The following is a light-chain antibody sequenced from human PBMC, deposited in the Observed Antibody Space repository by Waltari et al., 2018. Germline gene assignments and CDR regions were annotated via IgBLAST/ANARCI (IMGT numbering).Light chain of an antibody. J-gene: IGLJ2*01. CDR2: EVN. CDR1: SGDIGTYNY. CDR3: STYGGANNLL. V-gene: IGLV2-8*01. Sequence: QPALTQPPSASGSPGQSVTISCAGTSGDIGTYNYVSWYQHHPGKVPRVMIYEVNKRPSGVPDRFSGSKSCDTASLTVSGLQPEDEAEYFCSTYGGANNLLFGGGTKVTVL.